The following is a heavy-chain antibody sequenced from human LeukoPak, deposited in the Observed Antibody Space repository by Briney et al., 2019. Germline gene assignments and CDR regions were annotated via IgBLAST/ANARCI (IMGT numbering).Heavy chain of an antibody. CDR3: ARAAKYSSSWYPHSYKYAFDI. Sequence: AGGSLRLSCAASGFTFSSYAISWVRQAPGQGLEWMGGIIPIFGTANYAQKFQGRVTITTDESTSTAYMELSSLRSEDTAVYYCARAAKYSSSWYPHSYKYAFDIWGQGTMVTVSS. CDR1: GFTFSSYA. CDR2: IIPIFGTA. J-gene: IGHJ3*02. D-gene: IGHD6-13*01. V-gene: IGHV1-69*05.